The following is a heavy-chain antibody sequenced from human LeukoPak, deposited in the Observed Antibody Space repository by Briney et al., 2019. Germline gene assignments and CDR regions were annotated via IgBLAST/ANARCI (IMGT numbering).Heavy chain of an antibody. CDR2: ISGSGDDT. D-gene: IGHD3-10*01. CDR1: GFTFSNYA. Sequence: GGSLRLSCAASGFTFSNYAMTWVRQAPGKGLECVSAISGSGDDTYYADSVKGRFTISRDNSKITVYLQMSSLRAEDTAVYYCAKPHYSGSGSHSREDYWGQGTPVTVSS. CDR3: AKPHYSGSGSHSREDY. V-gene: IGHV3-23*01. J-gene: IGHJ4*02.